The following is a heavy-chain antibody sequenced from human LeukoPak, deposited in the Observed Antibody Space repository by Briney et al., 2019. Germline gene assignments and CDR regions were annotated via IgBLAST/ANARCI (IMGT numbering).Heavy chain of an antibody. CDR3: ARDFRLPGYSSSWYGILDY. V-gene: IGHV3-11*01. CDR1: GFTFSDYY. J-gene: IGHJ4*02. CDR2: ISSSGSTI. Sequence: PGGSLRLSCAASGFTFSDYYMSWIRQAPGKGLEWVSYISSSGSTIYYADSVKGRFTISRDNAKNSLYLQMNSLRAEDTAVYYCARDFRLPGYSSSWYGILDYWGQGTLVTVSS. D-gene: IGHD6-13*01.